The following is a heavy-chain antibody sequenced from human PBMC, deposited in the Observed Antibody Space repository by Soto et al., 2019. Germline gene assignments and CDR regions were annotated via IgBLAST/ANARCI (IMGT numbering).Heavy chain of an antibody. CDR3: ASQDCSSTSCYFIFDY. CDR1: GGSFSGYY. Sequence: QVQLQQWGAGLLKPSETLSLTCAVYGGSFSGYYWSWIRQPPGKGLEWIGEINHSGSTNYNPSLKSRVTISVDTSKNQFSLKLSSVTAADTAVYYCASQDCSSTSCYFIFDYWGQGTLVNVSS. V-gene: IGHV4-34*01. CDR2: INHSGST. D-gene: IGHD2-2*01. J-gene: IGHJ4*02.